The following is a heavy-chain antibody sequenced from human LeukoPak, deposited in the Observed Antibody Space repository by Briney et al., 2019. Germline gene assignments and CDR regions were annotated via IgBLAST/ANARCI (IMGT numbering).Heavy chain of an antibody. Sequence: GGSLRLSCAASGFTFSNAWMSWVRQAPGKGLEWVGRIRSKADGGTTDYAAPVKGRFTISRDDSKNTLYLQMNSLKTEDTAVYYCTTENWDTAMVLLFDYWGQGTLVTVSS. D-gene: IGHD5-18*01. CDR3: TTENWDTAMVLLFDY. CDR1: GFTFSNAW. V-gene: IGHV3-15*01. CDR2: IRSKADGGTT. J-gene: IGHJ4*02.